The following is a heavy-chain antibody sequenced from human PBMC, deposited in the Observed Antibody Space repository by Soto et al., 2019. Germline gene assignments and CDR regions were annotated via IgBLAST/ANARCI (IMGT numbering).Heavy chain of an antibody. CDR2: IATYNGNT. CDR3: AKVAQSGVVIEYFDS. CDR1: GSAFVNYG. J-gene: IGHJ4*02. D-gene: IGHD3-3*01. Sequence: ASVKVSFKTSGSAFVNYGISWVRQAPGQGLEWLGYIATYNGNTNYAQKLQGRVTMTTDTSTSTAYMELRSLISDDTAVYYCAKVAQSGVVIEYFDSWGQGSLVTVSS. V-gene: IGHV1-18*01.